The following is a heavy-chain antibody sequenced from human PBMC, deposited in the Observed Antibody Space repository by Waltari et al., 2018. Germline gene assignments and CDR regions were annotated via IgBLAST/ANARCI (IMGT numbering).Heavy chain of an antibody. V-gene: IGHV1-69*05. CDR2: IIPIFGTA. CDR1: GGTFSSYD. CDR3: ARVVGATDMNYYYYYYMDV. D-gene: IGHD1-26*01. Sequence: QVQLVQSGAEVKKPGSSVKVSCKASGGTFSSYDISWVRQAPGQGLEWMGGIIPIFGTANYAQKFQGRVTITTDESTSTAYMELSSLRSEDTAVYYCARVVGATDMNYYYYYYMDVWGKGTTVTVSS. J-gene: IGHJ6*03.